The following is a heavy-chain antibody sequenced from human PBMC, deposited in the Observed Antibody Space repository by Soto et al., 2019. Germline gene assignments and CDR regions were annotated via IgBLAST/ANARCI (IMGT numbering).Heavy chain of an antibody. CDR1: GGSISSSSYY. Sequence: QLQLQESGPGLVKPSETLSLTCTVSGGSISSSSYYWGWIRQPPGKGLEWIGSIYYSGSTYYNPSLKSPVTISVATSKNHFSLKLSSLTAADTAVYYCARHFSRWYPRGWYRGCFDPSGQGTLVTVSS. CDR3: ARHFSRWYPRGWYRGCFDP. V-gene: IGHV4-39*01. J-gene: IGHJ5*02. D-gene: IGHD6-19*01. CDR2: IYYSGST.